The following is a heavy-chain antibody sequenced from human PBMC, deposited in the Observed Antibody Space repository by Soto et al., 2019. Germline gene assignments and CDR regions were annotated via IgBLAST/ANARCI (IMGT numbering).Heavy chain of an antibody. V-gene: IGHV3-9*01. D-gene: IGHD2-15*01. CDR1: GFTFDDYA. CDR3: AKQGCSGGSCYHYYYYYGMDV. Sequence: PGGSLRLSCAASGFTFDDYAMHWVRQAPGKGLEWVSGISWNSGSIGYADSVKGRFTISRDNAKNSLYLQMNSLRAEDTALYYCAKQGCSGGSCYHYYYYYGMDVWGQGTTVTVSS. J-gene: IGHJ6*02. CDR2: ISWNSGSI.